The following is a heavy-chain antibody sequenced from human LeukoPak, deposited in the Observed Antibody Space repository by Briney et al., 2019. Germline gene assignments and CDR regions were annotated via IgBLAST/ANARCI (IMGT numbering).Heavy chain of an antibody. CDR2: IWYDGSNK. J-gene: IGHJ6*02. V-gene: IGHV3-33*03. D-gene: IGHD1-14*01. CDR3: AKDTGALYYYYGMDV. Sequence: HPGGSLRLSCAASGFTFSSYGMHWVRQAPGKGLEWVAVIWYDGSNKYYADSVKGRFTISRDNAKNSLYLQMNSLRAEDTALYYCAKDTGALYYYYGMDVWGQGTTVTVSS. CDR1: GFTFSSYG.